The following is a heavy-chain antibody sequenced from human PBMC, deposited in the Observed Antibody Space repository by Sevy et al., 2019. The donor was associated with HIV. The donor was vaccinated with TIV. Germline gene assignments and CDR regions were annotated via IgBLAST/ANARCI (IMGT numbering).Heavy chain of an antibody. CDR1: GYTFTSYY. CDR2: INPSGGST. D-gene: IGHD3-10*01. CDR3: AIDRARFGELFAEQNNYYYGMDV. V-gene: IGHV1-46*01. J-gene: IGHJ6*02. Sequence: ASVKVSCKASGYTFTSYYMHWVRQAPGQGLEWMGIINPSGGSTSYTQKFQGRVTMTRDTSTSTVYMELSSLRSEDTAVYYCAIDRARFGELFAEQNNYYYGMDVWGQGTTVTVSS.